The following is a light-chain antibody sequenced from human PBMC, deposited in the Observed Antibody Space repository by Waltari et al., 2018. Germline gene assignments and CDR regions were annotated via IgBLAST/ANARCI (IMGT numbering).Light chain of an antibody. Sequence: DIQMTQSPSSLSASTGDTVTFTCRASQGFTTYLNWFQQKPGKGPKRLIYAATSLESGVPSRFSGSGSGTDFTLTISSLQPEDFATYYCLQYNSDPYSFGQGTKVEIK. J-gene: IGKJ2*03. CDR3: LQYNSDPYS. CDR2: AAT. CDR1: QGFTTY. V-gene: IGKV1-17*01.